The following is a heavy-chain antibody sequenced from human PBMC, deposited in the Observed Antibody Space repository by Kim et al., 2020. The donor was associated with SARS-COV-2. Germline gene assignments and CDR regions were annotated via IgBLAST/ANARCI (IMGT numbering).Heavy chain of an antibody. V-gene: IGHV3-30-3*01. CDR1: GFTFSSYA. D-gene: IGHD4-17*01. J-gene: IGHJ4*02. Sequence: GGSLRLSCAASGFTFSSYAMHWVRQAPGKGLEWVAVISYDGSNKYYADSVKGRFTISRDNSKNTLYLQMNSLRAEDTAVYYCARDLHFLDYGDSYFDYWGQGTLVTVSS. CDR2: ISYDGSNK. CDR3: ARDLHFLDYGDSYFDY.